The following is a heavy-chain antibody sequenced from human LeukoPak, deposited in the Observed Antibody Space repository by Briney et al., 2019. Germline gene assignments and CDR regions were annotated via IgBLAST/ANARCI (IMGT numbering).Heavy chain of an antibody. CDR2: IIPIFGTA. V-gene: IGHV1-69*13. CDR1: GGTFSSYA. CDR3: ARDPYDLLTGYYSGSGGDY. J-gene: IGHJ4*02. Sequence: SVKVSCKASGGTFSSYAISWVRQAPGQGLEWMGGIIPIFGTANYAQKFQGRVTITADESTSTAYMDLRSLRSDDTAVYFCARDPYDLLTGYYSGSGGDYWGQGTLVTVSS. D-gene: IGHD3-9*01.